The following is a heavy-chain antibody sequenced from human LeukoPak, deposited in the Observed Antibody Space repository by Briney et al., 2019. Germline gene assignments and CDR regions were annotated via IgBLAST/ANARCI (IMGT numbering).Heavy chain of an antibody. CDR3: ARDWGLAYDFWSGYYKGNWFDP. D-gene: IGHD3-3*01. V-gene: IGHV1-69*05. CDR1: GGTFSSYA. J-gene: IGHJ5*02. Sequence: SVKVSCKASGGTFSSYAISWVRQAPGQGLEWMGRIIPIFGTANYAQKFQGRVTITTDESTSTAYMELSSLRSEDTAVYYCARDWGLAYDFWSGYYKGNWFDPWGQGTLATVSS. CDR2: IIPIFGTA.